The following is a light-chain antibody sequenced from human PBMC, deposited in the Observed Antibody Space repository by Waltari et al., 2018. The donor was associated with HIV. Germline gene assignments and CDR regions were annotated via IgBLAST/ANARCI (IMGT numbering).Light chain of an antibody. CDR3: HQYASFSGT. CDR1: QNVGAF. V-gene: IGKV1-5*03. Sequence: DIRLTQSPSTVSASAGDRVAITCRAGQNVGAFLAWYQQKPGKPPKLLIYQASILEGGVPSRFSGSESGSDFTLTINGLQSDDFATYYCHQYASFSGTFGQGTKVEL. J-gene: IGKJ1*01. CDR2: QAS.